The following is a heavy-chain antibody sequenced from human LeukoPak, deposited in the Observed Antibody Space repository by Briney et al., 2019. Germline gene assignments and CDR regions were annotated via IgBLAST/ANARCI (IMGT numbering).Heavy chain of an antibody. J-gene: IGHJ3*02. D-gene: IGHD2-15*01. CDR3: ARFRGPANCSGGSCYFWYAFDI. CDR1: GGSISSSSYY. Sequence: SETLSLTCTVSGGSISSSSYYWGWIRQPPGKGLEWIGSIYYSGSTYYNPSLKSRVTISVDTSKNQFSLKLSSVTAADTAVYYCARFRGPANCSGGSCYFWYAFDIWGQGTMVTVSS. V-gene: IGHV4-39*07. CDR2: IYYSGST.